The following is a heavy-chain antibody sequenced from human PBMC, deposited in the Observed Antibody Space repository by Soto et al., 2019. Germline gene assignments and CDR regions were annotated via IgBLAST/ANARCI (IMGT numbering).Heavy chain of an antibody. Sequence: SETLSLTCTVSGGSISSSSYYWGWIRQPPGRGLEWIGSIYYSGSTYYNPSLKSRVTISVDTSKNQFSLKLSSVTAADTAVYYCARQRYYDFWSGYYGYYYGMDVWSQGTTVTVSS. CDR1: GGSISSSSYY. D-gene: IGHD3-3*01. V-gene: IGHV4-39*01. CDR3: ARQRYYDFWSGYYGYYYGMDV. CDR2: IYYSGST. J-gene: IGHJ6*02.